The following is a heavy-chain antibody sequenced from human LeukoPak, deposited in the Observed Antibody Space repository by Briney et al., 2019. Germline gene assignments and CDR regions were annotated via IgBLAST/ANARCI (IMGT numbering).Heavy chain of an antibody. CDR2: IIPVYGST. V-gene: IGHV1-69*05. Sequence: ASVKVSCKASGGTFSTSAIVWVRQAPGQGLEWMGGIIPVYGSTSYAERFQGRVTISTDPSTSTAYLELSSLRSEDTAVYFCARVRNNWFDPWGQGTLVTVSS. J-gene: IGHJ5*02. CDR3: ARVRNNWFDP. CDR1: GGTFSTSA.